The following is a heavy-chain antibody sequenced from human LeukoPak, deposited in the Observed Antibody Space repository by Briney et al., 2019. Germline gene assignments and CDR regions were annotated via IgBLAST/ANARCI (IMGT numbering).Heavy chain of an antibody. CDR2: ISNDGSRK. CDR3: SRDRAWNYFDY. Sequence: GGSLRLSCAPSGFTFSRHGMHWVRQAPGKGLEWVAIISNDGSRKYYAHSVEGRFTISRDNSKNTLYLQMDSLRAEDTAVYYCSRDRAWNYFDYWGQGTLVTVSS. V-gene: IGHV3-30*03. CDR1: GFTFSRHG. J-gene: IGHJ4*02. D-gene: IGHD3-3*01.